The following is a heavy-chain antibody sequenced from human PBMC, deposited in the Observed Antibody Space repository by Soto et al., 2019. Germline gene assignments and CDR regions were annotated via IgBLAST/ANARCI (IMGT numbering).Heavy chain of an antibody. V-gene: IGHV3-30-3*01. D-gene: IGHD3-3*01. CDR2: ISYDGSNK. J-gene: IGHJ4*02. CDR1: GFTFSSYA. Sequence: GGSLILSCAASGFTFSSYAMHWVRQAPGKGLEWVAVISYDGSNKYYADSVKGRFTISRDNSKNTLYLQMNSLRAEDTAVYYCARTPTNDFWSGYYDYWGQGTLVTVPS. CDR3: ARTPTNDFWSGYYDY.